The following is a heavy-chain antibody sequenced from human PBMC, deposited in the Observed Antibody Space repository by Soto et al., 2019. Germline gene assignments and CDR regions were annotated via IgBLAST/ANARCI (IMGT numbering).Heavy chain of an antibody. CDR1: GGTFSNSA. CDR3: ASDKDRPQLGGNYYYVLDV. CDR2: IMPVFRSP. D-gene: IGHD3-3*02. V-gene: IGHV1-69*12. J-gene: IGHJ6*02. Sequence: QVQLEQSGAEVKKPGSSVKVSCKASGGTFSNSAISWVRQAPGQGLEWMGGIMPVFRSPDYAQRFQGRVTNTADESTTTAYMELSGLRSDDTAVYFCASDKDRPQLGGNYYYVLDVWGQGTTVTVSS.